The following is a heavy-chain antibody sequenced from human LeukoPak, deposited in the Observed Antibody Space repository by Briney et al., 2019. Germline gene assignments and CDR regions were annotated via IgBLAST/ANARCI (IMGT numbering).Heavy chain of an antibody. CDR1: GESISNSRHY. CDR2: IYPSGNT. CDR3: ARGLKRFFRGVSNWFDP. J-gene: IGHJ5*02. Sequence: SETLSLTCTVSGESISNSRHYWSWIRQPAGKGLEWIGRIYPSGNTNYNPSLKSRLTISLDTSKNQFSLNLSSVTAADTAVYYCARGLKRFFRGVSNWFDPWGQGTLVTVSS. D-gene: IGHD3-10*01. V-gene: IGHV4-61*02.